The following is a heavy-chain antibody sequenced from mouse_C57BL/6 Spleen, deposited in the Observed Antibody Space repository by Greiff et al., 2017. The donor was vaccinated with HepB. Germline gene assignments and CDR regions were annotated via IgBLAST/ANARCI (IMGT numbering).Heavy chain of an antibody. D-gene: IGHD1-1*02. V-gene: IGHV1-72*01. CDR3: VRSDYYGLLWYFDV. J-gene: IGHJ1*03. Sequence: VQLQQPGAELVKPGASVKLSCKASGYTFTSYWMHWVKQRPGRGLEWIGRIDPNSGGTKYNEKFKSKATLTVDKPSSTAYMQISSLTSEDSAVYFCVRSDYYGLLWYFDVWGTVTTVTVSS. CDR2: IDPNSGGT. CDR1: GYTFTSYW.